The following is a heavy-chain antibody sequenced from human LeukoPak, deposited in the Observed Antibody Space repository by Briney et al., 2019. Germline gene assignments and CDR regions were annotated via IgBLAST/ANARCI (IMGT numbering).Heavy chain of an antibody. Sequence: GGSLRLSCAASGFTVSSNYMNWVRQAPGKGLEWVSVFYSGGSTYYAESVKGRFTISRDNSKNTLYLQMNSLRAEDTAVYYCAREKLGYRYFDLWGRGTLVTVSP. V-gene: IGHV3-53*01. CDR2: FYSGGST. J-gene: IGHJ2*01. D-gene: IGHD1-26*01. CDR1: GFTVSSNY. CDR3: AREKLGYRYFDL.